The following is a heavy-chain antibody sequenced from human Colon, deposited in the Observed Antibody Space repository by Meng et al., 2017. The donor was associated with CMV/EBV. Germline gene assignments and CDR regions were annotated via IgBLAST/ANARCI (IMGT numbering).Heavy chain of an antibody. V-gene: IGHV3-7*01. CDR3: ATGKAVAGKSYYYYGMDV. Sequence: GVLKISCAASGFIFSDYWMSWVRQTPGKGLEWVANINPGGGEKYYVDSVKGRFTISRDNSKNSLYLQMNSLRAEDTAVYYCATGKAVAGKSYYYYGMDVWGQGTTVTVSS. CDR1: GFIFSDYW. CDR2: INPGGGEK. D-gene: IGHD6-19*01. J-gene: IGHJ6*02.